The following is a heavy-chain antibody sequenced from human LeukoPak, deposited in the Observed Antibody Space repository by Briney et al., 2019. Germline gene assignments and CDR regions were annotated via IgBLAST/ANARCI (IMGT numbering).Heavy chain of an antibody. V-gene: IGHV4-38-2*02. CDR2: IFHTGAT. CDR1: GYFINSGYY. D-gene: IGHD2-15*01. CDR3: ARVLLGSCSTGGCYVFDA. Sequence: SETLSLTCTVSGYFINSGYYWGWIRQSPGKGLGWVASIFHTGATHYNPSLESRVTISVDSSRNQFSLKLKSVTAADTAVYYCARVLLGSCSTGGCYVFDAWGRGTLVTVSS. J-gene: IGHJ5*02.